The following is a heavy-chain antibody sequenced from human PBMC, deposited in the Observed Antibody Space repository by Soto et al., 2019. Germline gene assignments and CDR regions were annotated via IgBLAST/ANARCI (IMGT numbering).Heavy chain of an antibody. CDR3: AKGGPYYYDSSGYYDY. V-gene: IGHV3-23*01. Sequence: EVQLLESGGGLVQPGGSLRLSCAASGFTFSSYAMSWVRQAPGKGLEWVSAISGSGGSTYYADSVKGRFTISRDNSKNTLYLQMNSLGAEDTAVYYCAKGGPYYYDSSGYYDYWGQGALVTVSS. CDR2: ISGSGGST. CDR1: GFTFSSYA. D-gene: IGHD3-22*01. J-gene: IGHJ4*02.